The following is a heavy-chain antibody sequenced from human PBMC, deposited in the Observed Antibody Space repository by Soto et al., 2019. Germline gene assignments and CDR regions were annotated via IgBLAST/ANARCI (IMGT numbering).Heavy chain of an antibody. V-gene: IGHV4-31*03. CDR1: GGSISSGGYY. Sequence: QVQLQESGPGLVKPSQTLSLTCSVSGGSISSGGYYWSWIRQHPEKGLEWIGYFYYSGSTYYNPSLKSRLSISVDKSKNQFFLKLNSVTAADTAVYYCARVGYSYPRERGFDYWGQGLLVTVSS. D-gene: IGHD3-16*01. CDR3: ARVGYSYPRERGFDY. CDR2: FYYSGST. J-gene: IGHJ4*02.